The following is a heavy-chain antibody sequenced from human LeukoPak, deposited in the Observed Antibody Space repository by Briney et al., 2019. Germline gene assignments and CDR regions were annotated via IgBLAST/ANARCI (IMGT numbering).Heavy chain of an antibody. CDR2: IYYSGST. CDR3: ARQIYDSSGYLLDY. D-gene: IGHD3-22*01. V-gene: IGHV4-59*08. J-gene: IGHJ4*02. Sequence: SSETLSLTCTVSGGSIGSYYWSWIRQPPGKGLEWIGYIYYSGSTNYNPSLKSRVTISVDTSKNQFSLKLSSVTAADTAVYYCARQIYDSSGYLLDYWGQGTLVTVSS. CDR1: GGSIGSYY.